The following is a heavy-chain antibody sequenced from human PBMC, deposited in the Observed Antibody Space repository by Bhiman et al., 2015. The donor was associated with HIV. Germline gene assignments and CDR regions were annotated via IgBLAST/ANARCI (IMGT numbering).Heavy chain of an antibody. CDR2: ISSSSSYI. Sequence: EVQLVESGGGLVKPGGSLRLSCAASGFTFSTYSMNWVRQAPGKGLEWVSSISSSSSYIYYADSVKGRFTISRDNAKNSLYLQMNSLRAEDTAVYYCARDRRGSGSGWYCDYWGQGTLVTVSS. CDR1: GFTFSTYS. CDR3: ARDRRGSGSGWYCDY. V-gene: IGHV3-21*01. D-gene: IGHD6-19*01. J-gene: IGHJ4*02.